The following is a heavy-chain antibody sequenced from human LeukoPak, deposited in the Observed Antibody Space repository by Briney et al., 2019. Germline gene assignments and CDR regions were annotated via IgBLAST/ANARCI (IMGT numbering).Heavy chain of an antibody. CDR1: GYTLTSYY. D-gene: IGHD4-17*01. CDR3: ARFTVTNYYIDY. V-gene: IGHV1-46*01. CDR2: INTSGGST. J-gene: IGHJ4*02. Sequence: GASVKVSCKASGYTLTSYYMHWVRQAPGQGLEWMGIINTSGGSTSYAQKFQGRVTMTRDTSTSTVYMELSSLRSEDTAVYYCARFTVTNYYIDYWGQGTLVTVSS.